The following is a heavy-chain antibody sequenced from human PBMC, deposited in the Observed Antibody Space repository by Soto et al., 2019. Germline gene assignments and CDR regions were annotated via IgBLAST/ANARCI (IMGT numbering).Heavy chain of an antibody. J-gene: IGHJ4*02. CDR1: GFPFTSLD. Sequence: QVQLVQSGAEVRKPGASVKVSCKASGFPFTSLDINWVRQAPGQGLEWVGYRTPSGYIGFAQKFRGRVSMTRDASTSTVSMELSSLSSDDTAVYYCARYQEAAAFNDWGQGTLVTFSS. D-gene: IGHD6-25*01. CDR2: RTPSGYI. V-gene: IGHV1-8*01. CDR3: ARYQEAAAFND.